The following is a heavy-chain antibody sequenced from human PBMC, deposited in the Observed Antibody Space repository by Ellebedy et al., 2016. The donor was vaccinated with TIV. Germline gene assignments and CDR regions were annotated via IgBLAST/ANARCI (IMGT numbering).Heavy chain of an antibody. V-gene: IGHV4-4*02. D-gene: IGHD1-1*01. CDR1: GDSVTNSAYW. J-gene: IGHJ4*02. CDR3: ARARDNWNLN. Sequence: MPSETLSLTCAVFGDSVTNSAYWRSWVRQSPGKGLEWIGEVSHSGHNNYTPSLKSRVTISLVESKNQISLRLTSVTAADTAVYYCARARDNWNLNWGQGTLVTVSS. CDR2: VSHSGHN.